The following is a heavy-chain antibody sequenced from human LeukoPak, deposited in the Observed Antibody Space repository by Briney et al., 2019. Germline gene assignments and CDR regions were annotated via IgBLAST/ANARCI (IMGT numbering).Heavy chain of an antibody. Sequence: ASVKVSCKASGYTFTGYYMHWVRQAPGQGLEWMGWINPNSGGTNYAQKFQGRVTMTRDTSITTAYMELSSLRSDDTAVYYCTEQLNPYYYYGMDVWGQGTAVTVSS. CDR1: GYTFTGYY. J-gene: IGHJ6*02. V-gene: IGHV1-2*02. CDR2: INPNSGGT. D-gene: IGHD6-13*01. CDR3: TEQLNPYYYYGMDV.